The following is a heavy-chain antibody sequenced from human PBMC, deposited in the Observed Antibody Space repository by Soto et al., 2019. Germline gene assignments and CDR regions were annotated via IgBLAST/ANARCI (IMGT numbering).Heavy chain of an antibody. V-gene: IGHV1-69*13. CDR3: ARDLGYYDSSGYYA. CDR1: GGTFSSYA. Sequence: SVKVSCKASGGTFSSYAISWVRQAPGQGLEWMGGIIPIFGTANYAQKFQGRVTITADETTSTAYMELSSLRSEDTAVYYCARDLGYYDSSGYYAWGQGTLVTVSS. D-gene: IGHD3-22*01. J-gene: IGHJ5*02. CDR2: IIPIFGTA.